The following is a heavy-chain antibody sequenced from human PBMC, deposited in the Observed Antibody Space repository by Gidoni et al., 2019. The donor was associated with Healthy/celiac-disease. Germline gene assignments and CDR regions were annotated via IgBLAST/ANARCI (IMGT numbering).Heavy chain of an antibody. CDR3: AKGSYYDRSAYFDY. D-gene: IGHD3-22*01. J-gene: IGHJ4*02. CDR2: INWNSGTI. Sequence: EVQLVESGGGLVQPGRSLRLSFPASGFPFDDYAMHWVRQAPGKGLEWVSSINWNSGTIDYADSVKGRFTISRDNAKNSLYLQMNSLRAEDTALYYCAKGSYYDRSAYFDYWGQGTLVTVS. CDR1: GFPFDDYA. V-gene: IGHV3-9*01.